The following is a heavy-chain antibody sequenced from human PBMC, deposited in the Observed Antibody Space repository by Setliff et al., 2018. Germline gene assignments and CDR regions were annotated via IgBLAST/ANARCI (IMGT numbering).Heavy chain of an antibody. Sequence: PSETLSLTCSVSGGSISGSHYSWVWMRQPPGKRLEWIGSTYYNGTAYYNPSLQSRVAISVDTSKNYFSLDVNSVTAADTAVYFCARDNTILGATDYWGQGTLVTVSS. J-gene: IGHJ4*02. CDR3: ARDNTILGATDY. V-gene: IGHV4-39*02. D-gene: IGHD1-26*01. CDR2: TYYNGTA. CDR1: GGSISGSHYS.